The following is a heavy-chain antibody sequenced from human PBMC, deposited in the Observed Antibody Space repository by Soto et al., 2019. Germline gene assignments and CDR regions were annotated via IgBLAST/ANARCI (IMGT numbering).Heavy chain of an antibody. CDR3: AREADCSSTSCYAGFVNWFDP. CDR2: INHSGST. Sequence: SETLSLTCAVYGGSFSGYYWSWIRQPPGKGLEWIGEINHSGSTNYNPSLKSRVTISVDTSKNQFSLKLSSVTAADTAVYYCAREADCSSTSCYAGFVNWFDPWGQGTLVTVSS. D-gene: IGHD2-2*01. V-gene: IGHV4-34*01. CDR1: GGSFSGYY. J-gene: IGHJ5*02.